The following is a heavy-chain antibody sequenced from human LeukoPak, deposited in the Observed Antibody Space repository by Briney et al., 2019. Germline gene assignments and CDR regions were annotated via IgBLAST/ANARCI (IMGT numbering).Heavy chain of an antibody. CDR3: ARPPSTVRYFDWLTAFDI. CDR1: GGSFSGYY. V-gene: IGHV4-34*01. D-gene: IGHD3-9*01. CDR2: INHSGST. J-gene: IGHJ3*02. Sequence: SETLSLTCAVYGGSFSGYYWSWIRQPPGKGLEWIGEINHSGSTNYNPSLKSRVTISVDTSKNQFSLKLSSVTAADTAVYYCARPPSTVRYFDWLTAFDIWGQGTMVTVSS.